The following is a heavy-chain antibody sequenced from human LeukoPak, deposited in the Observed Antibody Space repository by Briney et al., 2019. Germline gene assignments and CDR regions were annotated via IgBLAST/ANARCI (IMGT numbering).Heavy chain of an antibody. J-gene: IGHJ2*01. CDR1: GFTFSSYG. Sequence: GGSLRLSCAASGFTFSSYGMHWVRQAPGKGLEWLSSISASGGGTVYADSVKGRVTISRDNSKNTLYLQMNSLRAEDTAVYSCAKNLLGSESYSWYFDLWGRGTLVTVSS. CDR2: ISASGGGT. D-gene: IGHD1-26*01. CDR3: AKNLLGSESYSWYFDL. V-gene: IGHV3-23*01.